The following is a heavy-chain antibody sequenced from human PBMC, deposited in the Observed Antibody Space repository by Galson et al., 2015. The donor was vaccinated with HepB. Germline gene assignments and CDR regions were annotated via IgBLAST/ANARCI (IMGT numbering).Heavy chain of an antibody. D-gene: IGHD2-15*01. J-gene: IGHJ2*01. CDR2: INPNSGGT. Sequence: SVKVSCKASGYTFTGYYMHWVRQAPGQGLEWMGWINPNSGGTNYAQKFQGWVTMTRDTSISTAYMELSRLRSDDTAVYYCARSPPYCSGGSCLNWYFDLWGRGTLVTVSS. V-gene: IGHV1-2*04. CDR3: ARSPPYCSGGSCLNWYFDL. CDR1: GYTFTGYY.